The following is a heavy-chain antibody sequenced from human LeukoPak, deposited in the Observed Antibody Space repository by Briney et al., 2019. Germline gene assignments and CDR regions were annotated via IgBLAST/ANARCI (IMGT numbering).Heavy chain of an antibody. Sequence: SETLSLTCTVSGGSISSGGYYWSWIRQHPGKGLEWIGYIYYSGSTYYNPSLKSRVTISVDTSKNQFSLKLSSVTAADTAVYYCAGAGGQRLVRRWWFDPWGQGTLVTVSS. CDR1: GGSISSGGYY. CDR2: IYYSGST. D-gene: IGHD6-13*01. V-gene: IGHV4-31*03. CDR3: AGAGGQRLVRRWWFDP. J-gene: IGHJ5*02.